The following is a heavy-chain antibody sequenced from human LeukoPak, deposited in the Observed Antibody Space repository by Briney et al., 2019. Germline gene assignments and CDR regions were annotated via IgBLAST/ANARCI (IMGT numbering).Heavy chain of an antibody. V-gene: IGHV4-34*01. D-gene: IGHD4/OR15-4a*01. CDR3: ARGSRSVLYFDY. J-gene: IGHJ4*02. CDR2: INHSGST. CDR1: GGSFSGYY. Sequence: SETLSLTCAVYGGSFSGYYWSWIRQPPGKGLEWIGEINHSGSTNYNPSLKSRVTISVDTSKNQFSLKLSSVTAPDTAVYYCARGSRSVLYFDYWGQGTLVTVSS.